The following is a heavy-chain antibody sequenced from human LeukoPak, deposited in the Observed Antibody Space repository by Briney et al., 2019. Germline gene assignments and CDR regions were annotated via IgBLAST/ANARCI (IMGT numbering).Heavy chain of an antibody. Sequence: PGGSLRLSCVASGLTLDKYWMTWVRQAPGKGLEWVANIRQDGREKDLVDSVKGRFTISRDDATSSVYPQMSSVRVEDTAIYYCVRGRFFYGWGMDVWGQGTTVTVS. D-gene: IGHD3-10*01. CDR1: GLTLDKYW. J-gene: IGHJ6*02. CDR3: VRGRFFYGWGMDV. V-gene: IGHV3-7*03. CDR2: IRQDGREK.